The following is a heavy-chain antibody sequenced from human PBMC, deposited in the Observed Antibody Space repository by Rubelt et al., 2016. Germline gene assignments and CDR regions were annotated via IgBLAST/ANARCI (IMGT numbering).Heavy chain of an antibody. D-gene: IGHD3-22*01. J-gene: IGHJ4*02. CDR2: IKEDGSEK. CDR1: GFTFSSHW. V-gene: IGHV3-7*01. Sequence: EVQLVESGGGLVQPGGSLRLSCAASGFTFSSHWMTWVRQAPGKGLEWVANIKEDGSEKYYVDSVMGGSTTSRDNAKSSLYLQMNSLRAEETAVYYCARGSYYYDSSGYYLSDYWGQGTLVTVSS. CDR3: ARGSYYYDSSGYYLSDY.